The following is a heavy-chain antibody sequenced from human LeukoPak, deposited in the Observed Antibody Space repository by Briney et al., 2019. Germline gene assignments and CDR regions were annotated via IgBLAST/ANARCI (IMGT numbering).Heavy chain of an antibody. CDR1: GFTFSSYA. V-gene: IGHV3-23*01. CDR3: AKDSKIVGATFRSYHYMDV. D-gene: IGHD1-26*01. CDR2: IRGSGDRT. J-gene: IGHJ6*03. Sequence: GGSLRLSCAASGFTFSSYAMSWGRQAPGKVLEWVSAIRGSGDRTHYADSVKGRFTISRDNSKNTLYLQMNSLRAEDTAVYYCAKDSKIVGATFRSYHYMDVWGKGTAVTVSS.